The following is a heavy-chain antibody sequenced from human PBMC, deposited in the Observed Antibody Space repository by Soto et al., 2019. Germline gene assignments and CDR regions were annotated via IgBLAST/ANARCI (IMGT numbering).Heavy chain of an antibody. CDR1: GFSLSTSGVG. CDR3: AHRLRRGEYGNWFDP. Sequence: QITLKESGPTLVKPTQPLTLTCTFSGFSLSTSGVGVGWIRQPPGKALEWLALIYWDDDKRYSPSPKSRLTITNETSNSEVVLTMTNMYPVDTATYYCAHRLRRGEYGNWFDPWGQGTLVTVCS. V-gene: IGHV2-5*02. J-gene: IGHJ5*02. D-gene: IGHD4-17*01. CDR2: IYWDDDK.